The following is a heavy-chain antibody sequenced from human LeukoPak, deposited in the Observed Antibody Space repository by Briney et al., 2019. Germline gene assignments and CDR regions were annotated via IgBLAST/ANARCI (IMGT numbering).Heavy chain of an antibody. CDR1: GGSISSYY. CDR2: VYYTGST. V-gene: IGHV4-59*01. J-gene: IGHJ4*02. Sequence: PSETPSLTCTVSGGSISSYYWSWIRQPPGKGLEWIGNVYYTGSTNYNPSLKSRVTISVDTSKNQFSLKLSSVTAADTAVYYCAREGYGGYGPGTFDYWGQGTLVTVSS. CDR3: AREGYGGYGPGTFDY. D-gene: IGHD5-12*01.